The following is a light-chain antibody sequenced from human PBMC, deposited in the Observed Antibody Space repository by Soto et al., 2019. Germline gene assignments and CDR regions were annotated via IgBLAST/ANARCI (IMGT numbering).Light chain of an antibody. J-gene: IGLJ3*02. CDR3: AAWDGILNGHWV. V-gene: IGLV1-44*01. CDR1: SSNIGSST. CDR2: ANN. Sequence: QSVLTQPPSVSGTPGQRVTISCSGSSSNIGSSTVNWYQQLPGTAPIRLIYANNHRPSGVPDRFSASKSGTSASLAISGLLSEDEADYFCAAWDGILNGHWVFGGGTKLTVL.